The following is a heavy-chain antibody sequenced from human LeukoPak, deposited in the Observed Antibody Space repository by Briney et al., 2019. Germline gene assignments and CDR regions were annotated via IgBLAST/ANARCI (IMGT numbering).Heavy chain of an antibody. J-gene: IGHJ4*02. CDR2: IHRSGSP. CDR1: GFTLSSYW. CDR3: AREILGGFNPGAY. Sequence: GSQRLSCAASGFTLSSYWMSWVRQPPGKGLEWIGEIHRSGSPNYNPSLQSRVTISIDRSRNQIALELSSLTAADTAVYYCAREILGGFNPGAYWGQGTLVTVSS. V-gene: IGHV4-4*02. D-gene: IGHD1-14*01.